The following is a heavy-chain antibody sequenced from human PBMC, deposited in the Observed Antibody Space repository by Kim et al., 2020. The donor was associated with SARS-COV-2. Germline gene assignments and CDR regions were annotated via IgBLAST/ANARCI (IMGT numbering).Heavy chain of an antibody. Sequence: ASVKISCKASGYTFTSYAMNWVRQAPGQGLEWMGWINTNTGNPTYAQGFTGRFVFSLDTSVSTAYLQISSLKAEDTAVYYCARDSDYDSSGYPRWGDAFDIWGQGTMVTVSS. CDR3: ARDSDYDSSGYPRWGDAFDI. CDR2: INTNTGNP. J-gene: IGHJ3*02. CDR1: GYTFTSYA. D-gene: IGHD3-22*01. V-gene: IGHV7-4-1*02.